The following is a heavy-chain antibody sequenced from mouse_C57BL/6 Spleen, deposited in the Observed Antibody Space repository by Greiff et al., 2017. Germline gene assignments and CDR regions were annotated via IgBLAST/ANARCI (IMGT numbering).Heavy chain of an antibody. V-gene: IGHV1-82*01. CDR2: IYPGDGDT. J-gene: IGHJ2*01. CDR3: ARKGFDY. CDR1: GYAFSSSW. Sequence: VQLQQSGPELVKPGASVKISCKASGYAFSSSWMNWVKQRPGKGLEWIGRIYPGDGDTNYNGKFKGKATLTADKSSSTAYMQLSSLTSEDSAVYFCARKGFDYWGQGTTRTVSS.